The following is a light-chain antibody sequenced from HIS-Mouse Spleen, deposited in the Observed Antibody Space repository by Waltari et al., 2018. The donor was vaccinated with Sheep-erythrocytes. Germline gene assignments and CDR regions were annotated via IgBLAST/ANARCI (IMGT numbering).Light chain of an antibody. CDR3: CSYADSRAPWV. CDR2: ECS. V-gene: IGLV2-23*01. Sequence: QSALTQPASVAGSPGQSITISCTGSSSDVGSYNLVSWYQQHPGKAPKLMIYECSKRPSGVSNRFSGSKSGNAASLTISGVQAANEADYYCCSYADSRAPWVFVGGTKLTVL. J-gene: IGLJ3*02. CDR1: SSDVGSYNL.